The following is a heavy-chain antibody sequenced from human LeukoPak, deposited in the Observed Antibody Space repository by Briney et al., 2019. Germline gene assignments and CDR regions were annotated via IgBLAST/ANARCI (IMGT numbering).Heavy chain of an antibody. J-gene: IGHJ4*02. D-gene: IGHD3-22*01. CDR3: AKDIYDSSGYLLDY. CDR1: GFTFDDYA. V-gene: IGHV3-9*01. Sequence: PGGSLRPSCAASGFTFDDYAMHWVRQAPGKGLEWVSGISWNSGSIGYADSVKGRFTISRDNAKNSLYLQMNSLRAEDTALYYCAKDIYDSSGYLLDYWGQGTLVTVSS. CDR2: ISWNSGSI.